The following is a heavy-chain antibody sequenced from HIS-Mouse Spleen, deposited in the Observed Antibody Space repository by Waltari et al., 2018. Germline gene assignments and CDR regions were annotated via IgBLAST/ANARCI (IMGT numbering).Heavy chain of an antibody. J-gene: IGHJ1*01. CDR3: ARDGGGDYGDYVRAPEYFQH. CDR1: GFTFRCYW. CDR2: INSDGGST. Sequence: EVQLVESGGGLVQPGGSLRLSCAAFGFTFRCYWMHWFRQAPGQGPVWVSRINSDGGSTSNADSVKGRFTISRDNAKNTLYLQMNRLRAEDTAVYYCARDGGGDYGDYVRAPEYFQHWGQGTLVTVSS. D-gene: IGHD4-17*01. V-gene: IGHV3-74*01.